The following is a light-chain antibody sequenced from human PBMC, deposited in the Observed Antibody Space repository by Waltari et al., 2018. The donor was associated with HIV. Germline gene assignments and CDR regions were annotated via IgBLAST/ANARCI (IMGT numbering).Light chain of an antibody. CDR3: SSYTSSSTLV. J-gene: IGLJ2*01. CDR1: SSDVGGYNY. CDR2: DVS. V-gene: IGLV2-14*03. Sequence: QSALTQPASVSGSPGQSITISCTGTSSDVGGYNYISWYQQHPGTAPKLLIYDVSKRPSGVFKRFSGSKSGNTASLTISGLQAEDEADYSCSSYTSSSTLVFGGGTKLTVL.